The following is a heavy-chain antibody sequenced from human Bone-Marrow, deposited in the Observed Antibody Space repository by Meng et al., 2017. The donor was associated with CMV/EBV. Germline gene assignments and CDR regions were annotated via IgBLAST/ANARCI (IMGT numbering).Heavy chain of an antibody. CDR2: IKSKTDGGTT. J-gene: IGHJ4*02. Sequence: GGSLRLSCAASGFTFSDARMNWVRQAPGKGLEWVGRIKSKTDGGTTDYAASVKGRFTISRDDSKNTLSLQMNSLKTEDTAVYFCSTGGYSSGWACWGQGNLVNVSS. V-gene: IGHV3-15*05. CDR1: GFTFSDAR. D-gene: IGHD6-19*01. CDR3: STGGYSSGWAC.